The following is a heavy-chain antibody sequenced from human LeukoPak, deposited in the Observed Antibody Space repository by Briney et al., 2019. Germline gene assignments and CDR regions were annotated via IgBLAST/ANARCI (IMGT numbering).Heavy chain of an antibody. J-gene: IGHJ5*02. Sequence: PSETLSLTCAVYGGSFSGYYWSWIRQHPGKGPEWIGYVYYSGSTYYNPSLKSRVTMSVDPSKSQFSLRLSSVTAADTAVYYCARSRQAVNWFDPWGQGTLVTVSS. CDR1: GGSFSGYY. V-gene: IGHV4-31*11. D-gene: IGHD4-11*01. CDR2: VYYSGST. CDR3: ARSRQAVNWFDP.